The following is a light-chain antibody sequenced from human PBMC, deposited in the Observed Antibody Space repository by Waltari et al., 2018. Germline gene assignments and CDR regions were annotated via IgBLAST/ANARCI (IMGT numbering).Light chain of an antibody. Sequence: DIQMTQYPSSLSASVGDRVTITCRASQNISIYLNCYQQTPGKATKVMIYGPSSMQNAVPSRFSGSGSAADFTLTISSLQPEDFAIYYCQQSYRTPELTFGRGTRVEI. CDR2: GPS. CDR3: QQSYRTPELT. CDR1: QNISIY. V-gene: IGKV1-39*01. J-gene: IGKJ4*01.